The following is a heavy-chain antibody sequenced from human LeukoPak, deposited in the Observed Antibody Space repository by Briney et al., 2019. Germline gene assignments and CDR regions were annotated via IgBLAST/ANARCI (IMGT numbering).Heavy chain of an antibody. CDR1: GFTFSSYS. V-gene: IGHV3-30-3*01. J-gene: IGHJ4*02. CDR2: ISYDGSNN. D-gene: IGHD2-21*01. Sequence: GSLRLPCAASGFTFSSYSKHWVRQAPGKGVEGGAVISYDGSNNYYADSVKGRFTISRENSKNTLYLQMNSVRAEDTAVYYCARGSGGARYFDYWGQGTLVTVSS. CDR3: ARGSGGARYFDY.